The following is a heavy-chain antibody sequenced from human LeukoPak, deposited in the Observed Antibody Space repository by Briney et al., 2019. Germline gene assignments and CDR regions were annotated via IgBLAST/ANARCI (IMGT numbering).Heavy chain of an antibody. Sequence: LSLTCTVSGGSISSSSDYWGWIRQAPGKGLECLSYISGSGTDINYADSVRGRFTVSRDNAKNLLYLQMNDLRVEDTAVYYCARTARHLDYWGQGTLVTVSS. CDR2: ISGSGTDI. D-gene: IGHD5-18*01. CDR3: ARTARHLDY. CDR1: GGSISSSSDY. V-gene: IGHV3-11*04. J-gene: IGHJ4*02.